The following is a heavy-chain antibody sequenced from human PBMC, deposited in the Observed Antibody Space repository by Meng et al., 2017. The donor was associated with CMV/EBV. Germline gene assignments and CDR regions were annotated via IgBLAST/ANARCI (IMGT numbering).Heavy chain of an antibody. CDR1: GYTFTGYY. CDR2: INPNSGGT. CDR3: ARGRAHDYSNYEVRDNWFDP. V-gene: IGHV1-2*02. J-gene: IGHJ5*02. Sequence: ASVQVSCKASGYTFTGYYMHWVRQAPGQGLEWMGWINPNSGGTNYAQKFQGRVNMTRDTSISTAYMELSRLRSDDTAVYYFARGRAHDYSNYEVRDNWFDPWGQGTLVTVSS. D-gene: IGHD4-11*01.